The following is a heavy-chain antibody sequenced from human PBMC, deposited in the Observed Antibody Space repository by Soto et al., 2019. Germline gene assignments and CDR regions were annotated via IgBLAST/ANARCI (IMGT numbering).Heavy chain of an antibody. J-gene: IGHJ4*02. CDR3: ARGRGSASYYFN. D-gene: IGHD3-10*01. Sequence: QVQLVQSGAEVKKPGASVKVSCKASGYSFTSYGISWVRQAPGQGLEWLGWISPYNLNTNYAQKLQGRVTISADTSTNTADMELRSLRSDDTAVYYCARGRGSASYYFNWGQGTLVTVSS. CDR2: ISPYNLNT. CDR1: GYSFTSYG. V-gene: IGHV1-18*01.